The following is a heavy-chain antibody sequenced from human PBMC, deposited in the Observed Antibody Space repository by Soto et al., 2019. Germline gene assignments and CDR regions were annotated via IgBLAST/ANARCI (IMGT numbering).Heavy chain of an antibody. V-gene: IGHV3-30*03. CDR3: TTDSYIDMPIVRFDY. CDR1: GFTFSIYG. Sequence: GGSLRLSCAASGFTFSIYGMHWVRQAPGKGLEWVAVISYDGSNKYYADSVKGRFAISRDDSKNIAYMQMNSLKIEDTAVYYCTTDSYIDMPIVRFDYWGHGTLVTVS. D-gene: IGHD3-16*02. J-gene: IGHJ4*01. CDR2: ISYDGSNK.